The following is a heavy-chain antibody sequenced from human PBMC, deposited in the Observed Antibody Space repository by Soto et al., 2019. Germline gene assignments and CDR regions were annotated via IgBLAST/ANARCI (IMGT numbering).Heavy chain of an antibody. CDR1: GYTFTNYG. CDR2: ISTYNANT. Sequence: QVQLVQSGAEVRKPGASVNVSCKASGYTFTNYGITWVRQAPGRGLEWMGWISTYNANTNYAPNLRGRVTMTTDTPTNTAYMELRSLISDDTDVYYCARGKAGLIHNSGFDYWGQGTLVTVSS. V-gene: IGHV1-18*01. D-gene: IGHD3-16*02. J-gene: IGHJ4*02. CDR3: ARGKAGLIHNSGFDY.